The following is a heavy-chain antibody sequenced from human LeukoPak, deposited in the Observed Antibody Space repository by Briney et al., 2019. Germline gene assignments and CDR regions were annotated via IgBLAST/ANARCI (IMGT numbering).Heavy chain of an antibody. CDR3: AKEESRYSSSWSWDY. J-gene: IGHJ4*02. CDR1: GLTFNNYG. CDR2: ISYDGSAY. Sequence: PGRSLRLSCAASGLTFNNYGMHWVRQSPGKGLEWVAVISYDGSAYYYADSVKGRFTISRDNSKNTLYLQMNSLRAEDTALYYCAKEESRYSSSWSWDYWGQGTLVTVSS. D-gene: IGHD6-13*01. V-gene: IGHV3-30*18.